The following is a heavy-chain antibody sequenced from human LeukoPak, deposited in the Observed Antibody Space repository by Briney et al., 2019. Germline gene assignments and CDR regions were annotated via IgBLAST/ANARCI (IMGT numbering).Heavy chain of an antibody. D-gene: IGHD6-19*01. CDR3: ARDRRVAVAGTHYYYMDV. J-gene: IGHJ6*03. V-gene: IGHV4-59*01. CDR2: IYYSGTT. Sequence: SETLSLTCAVYGGSFSGYYWSWIRQPPGKGLEWIGYIYYSGTTNYNPSLKSRVTISVDTSKSQFSLKLSSVTAADAAVYYCARDRRVAVAGTHYYYMDVWGKGTTVTISS. CDR1: GGSFSGYY.